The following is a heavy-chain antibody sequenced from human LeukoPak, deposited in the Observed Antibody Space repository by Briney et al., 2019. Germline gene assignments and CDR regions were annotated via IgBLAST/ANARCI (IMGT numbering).Heavy chain of an antibody. CDR3: AILGPRYCGGTGCYAY. V-gene: IGHV5-51*01. CDR1: GYSFITYW. J-gene: IGHJ4*02. Sequence: GESLKISCKGSGYSFITYWIGWVRQMPGKGLEWMGIISPGDSDTRYSPSLQGQVTISADKSISTAYLQWSSLEASDTAMYYCAILGPRYCGGTGCYAYWGQGTLVTVSS. CDR2: ISPGDSDT. D-gene: IGHD2-2*01.